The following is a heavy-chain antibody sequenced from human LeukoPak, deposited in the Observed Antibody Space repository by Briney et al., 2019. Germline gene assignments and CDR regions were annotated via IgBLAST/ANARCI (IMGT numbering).Heavy chain of an antibody. CDR3: GAHCYDSSGWLGVLDI. CDR2: ISSGRTYI. V-gene: IGHV3-21*01. CDR1: GGTFSGYT. D-gene: IGHD3-22*01. J-gene: IGHJ3*02. Sequence: GGSLRLSCAASGGTFSGYTMNWVRQAPGKGLEWVSDISSGRTYINHVEPVKRRLTICRDNDKNSLYLQINSLRDEDTAVYYCGAHCYDSSGWLGVLDIWAEEPMVRVST.